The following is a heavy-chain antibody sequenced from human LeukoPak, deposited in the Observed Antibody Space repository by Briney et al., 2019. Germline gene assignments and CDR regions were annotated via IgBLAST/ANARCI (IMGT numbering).Heavy chain of an antibody. CDR2: ISSSSSTI. V-gene: IGHV3-11*04. D-gene: IGHD4-17*01. CDR1: GGSISSSG. CDR3: ARSMTTVT. Sequence: LSLTCTVSGGSISSSGDYWGWIRQPPGTGLEWVSYISSSSSTIYYADSVKGRFTISRDNAKNSLYLQMNSLRAEDTAVYYCARSMTTVTWGQGTLVTVSS. J-gene: IGHJ5*02.